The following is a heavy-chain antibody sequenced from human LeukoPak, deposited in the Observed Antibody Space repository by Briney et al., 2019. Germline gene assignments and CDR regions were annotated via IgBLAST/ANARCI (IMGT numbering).Heavy chain of an antibody. CDR2: ISSSSSTI. D-gene: IGHD3-3*01. J-gene: IGHJ6*03. CDR3: ARDGNPYYDFWSGNYYYYYMDV. CDR1: GFTFSSYS. V-gene: IGHV3-48*02. Sequence: GGSLRLSCAASGFTFSSYSMNWVRQAPGKGLEWVSYISSSSSTIYYADSVKGRFTISRDNAKNSLCLQINSMRDEDTAVYYCARDGNPYYDFWSGNYYYYYMDVWGKGTTVTVSS.